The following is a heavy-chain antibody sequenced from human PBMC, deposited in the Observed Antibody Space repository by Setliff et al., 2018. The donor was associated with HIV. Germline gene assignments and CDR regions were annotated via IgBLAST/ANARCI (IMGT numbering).Heavy chain of an antibody. V-gene: IGHV1-2*06. Sequence: ASVKVSCKASTYTFSSYVINWVRQAPGQGLELMGRIHPNTGSTNYLQEFQGRVTITRDTSMSTVYMALTGLTSDDTAVYYCAKQGYSDSLYAFDVWGQGTMVTVSS. CDR2: IHPNTGST. CDR1: TYTFSSYV. J-gene: IGHJ3*01. D-gene: IGHD1-26*01. CDR3: AKQGYSDSLYAFDV.